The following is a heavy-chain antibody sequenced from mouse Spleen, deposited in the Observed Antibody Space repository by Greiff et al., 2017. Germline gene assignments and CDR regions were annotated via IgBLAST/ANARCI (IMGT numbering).Heavy chain of an antibody. J-gene: IGHJ3*01. Sequence: QVQLQQSGAELVRPGASVKLSCKASGYTFTDYYINWVKQRPGQGLEWIARIYPGSGNTYYNEKFKGKATLTAEKSSSTAYMQLSSLTSEDSAVYFCARQGDGYYWFAYWGQGTLVTVSA. CDR3: ARQGDGYYWFAY. CDR1: GYTFTDYY. V-gene: IGHV1-76*01. CDR2: IYPGSGNT. D-gene: IGHD2-3*01.